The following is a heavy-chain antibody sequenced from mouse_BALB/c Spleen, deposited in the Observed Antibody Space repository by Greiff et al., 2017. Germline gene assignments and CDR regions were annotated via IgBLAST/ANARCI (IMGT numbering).Heavy chain of an antibody. J-gene: IGHJ2*01. CDR1: GFTFSSYG. Sequence: EVQRVESGGDLVKPGGSLKLSCAASGFTFSSYGMSWVRQTPDKRLEWVATISSGGSYTYYPDSVKGRFTISRDNAKNTLYLQMSSLKSEDTAMYYCARHDYYGSSPGCFDYWGQGTTLTVSS. V-gene: IGHV5-6*01. D-gene: IGHD1-1*01. CDR3: ARHDYYGSSPGCFDY. CDR2: ISSGGSYT.